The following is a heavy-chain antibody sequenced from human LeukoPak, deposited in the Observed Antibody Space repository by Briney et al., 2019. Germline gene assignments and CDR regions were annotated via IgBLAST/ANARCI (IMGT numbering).Heavy chain of an antibody. CDR2: ISAYNGNT. Sequence: ASVKVSCKASGYTFTSYGISWVRQAPRQGLEWIGWISAYNGNTNYAQKLQGRVTMTTDTSTSTAYMELRSLRSDDTAVYYCARDLAVAGTFGYWGQGTLVTVSS. D-gene: IGHD6-19*01. J-gene: IGHJ4*02. V-gene: IGHV1-18*01. CDR1: GYTFTSYG. CDR3: ARDLAVAGTFGY.